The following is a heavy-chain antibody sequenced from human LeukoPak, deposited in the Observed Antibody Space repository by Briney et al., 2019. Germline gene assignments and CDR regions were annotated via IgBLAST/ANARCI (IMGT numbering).Heavy chain of an antibody. CDR2: ISSSGGTI. J-gene: IGHJ4*02. D-gene: IGHD5-18*01. CDR3: ASVRGYSYPALDY. CDR1: GFTFSDYY. Sequence: KPGGSLRLSCAASGFTFSDYYMSWIRQAPGKGLEWVSYISSSGGTIYYADSVKGRFTISRDNAKNSLYLQMNSLRAEDTAVYYCASVRGYSYPALDYWGQGTLVTVSS. V-gene: IGHV3-11*04.